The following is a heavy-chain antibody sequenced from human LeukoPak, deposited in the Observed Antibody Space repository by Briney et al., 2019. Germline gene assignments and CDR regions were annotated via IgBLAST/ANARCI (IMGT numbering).Heavy chain of an antibody. CDR3: ARDWSSSWYSAFDI. Sequence: GGSLRLSCAASGFTFSSYAMHWVRQAPGKGLEYVSAISSNGGSTYYANSVKGRFTISRDNSKNTLFLQMGSLRAEDMAVCYCARDWSSSWYSAFDIWGQGTMVTVSS. V-gene: IGHV3-64*01. CDR1: GFTFSSYA. D-gene: IGHD6-13*01. J-gene: IGHJ3*02. CDR2: ISSNGGST.